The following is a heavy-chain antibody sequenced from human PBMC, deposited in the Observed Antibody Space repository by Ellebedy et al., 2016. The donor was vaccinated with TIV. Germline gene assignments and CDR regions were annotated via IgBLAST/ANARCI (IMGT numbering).Heavy chain of an antibody. V-gene: IGHV3-74*01. CDR1: GFTLSSYW. CDR3: SHIVAATPFDI. CDR2: FSSDGSAT. Sequence: PGGSLRLSCVASGFTLSSYWMHWVRQAPGKGLEWVSRFSSDGSATNYADSVRGRFAISRDNAKNTVYLQMNSLRAEDTAVYFCSHIVAATPFDIWGQGTVVSVSS. J-gene: IGHJ3*02. D-gene: IGHD1-26*01.